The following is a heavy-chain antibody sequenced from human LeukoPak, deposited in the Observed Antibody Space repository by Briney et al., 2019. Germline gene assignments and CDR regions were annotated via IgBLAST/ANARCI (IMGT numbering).Heavy chain of an antibody. D-gene: IGHD3-3*01. CDR1: EFTFSSFA. V-gene: IGHV3-30*18. J-gene: IGHJ4*02. CDR2: ISYDGSDK. Sequence: GGSLRLSCAASEFTFSSFAMYWVRQAPGKGLEWVAVISYDGSDKYYADSVKGRFTISRDNFKKTLYLQMNSLRAGDTAVYYCAKDGSGDYWGQGTLVTVSS. CDR3: AKDGSGDY.